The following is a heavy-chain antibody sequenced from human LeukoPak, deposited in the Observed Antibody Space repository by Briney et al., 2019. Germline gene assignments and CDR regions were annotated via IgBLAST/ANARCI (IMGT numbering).Heavy chain of an antibody. J-gene: IGHJ4*02. CDR2: ISGSGGST. CDR3: AKAIGYCSSTSCYTFDY. D-gene: IGHD2-2*02. Sequence: GGSLRLSCAASGFTFSSYAMSWVRQAPGKGLEWVSTISGSGGSTYYADSVKGRFTISRDNSKNTLYLQMNSLRAEDTAVYYCAKAIGYCSSTSCYTFDYWGQGTLVTVSS. V-gene: IGHV3-23*01. CDR1: GFTFSSYA.